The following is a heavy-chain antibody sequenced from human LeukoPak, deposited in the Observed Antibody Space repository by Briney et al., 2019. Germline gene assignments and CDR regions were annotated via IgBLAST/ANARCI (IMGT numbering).Heavy chain of an antibody. CDR2: IIPIFGTA. J-gene: IGHJ4*02. CDR1: GGTFSSYA. CDR3: ARSNPAYYYDSSGYYFDY. Sequence: ASVKVSCKASGGTFSSYAISWVRQDPGEGLEWMGGIIPIFGTANYAQKFQGRVTITADESTSTAYMELSSLRSEDTAVYYCARSNPAYYYDSSGYYFDYWGQGTLVTVSS. V-gene: IGHV1-69*13. D-gene: IGHD3-22*01.